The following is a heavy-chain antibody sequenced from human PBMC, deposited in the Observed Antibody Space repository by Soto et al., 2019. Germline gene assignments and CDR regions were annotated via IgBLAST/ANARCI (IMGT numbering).Heavy chain of an antibody. CDR1: VYAFTSYD. J-gene: IGHJ4*02. CDR2: MNPNSGNT. CDR3: ARGDNLLRYFF. D-gene: IGHD3-9*01. V-gene: IGHV1-8*01. Sequence: ASVKVSCKASVYAFTSYDINWVRQATGQGLEWMGWMNPNSGNTGYAQKFQGRVTMTRSPSISTAYMELSSMRSEDTAVYYCARGDNLLRYFFWGQGTLVTVSS.